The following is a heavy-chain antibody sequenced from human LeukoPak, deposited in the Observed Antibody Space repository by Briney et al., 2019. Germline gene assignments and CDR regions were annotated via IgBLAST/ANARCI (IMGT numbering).Heavy chain of an antibody. CDR2: ISTGSSTI. D-gene: IGHD6-6*01. J-gene: IGHJ4*02. CDR3: ASLGYSSSSEVCY. CDR1: GFTFSSYS. Sequence: GGSLRLSCAASGFTFSSYSMNWVRQAPGKGLEWVSYISTGSSTIYYADSVKGRFTISRDNAKNTLYLQMNSLRAEDTAVYYCASLGYSSSSEVCYWGQGTLVTVSA. V-gene: IGHV3-48*04.